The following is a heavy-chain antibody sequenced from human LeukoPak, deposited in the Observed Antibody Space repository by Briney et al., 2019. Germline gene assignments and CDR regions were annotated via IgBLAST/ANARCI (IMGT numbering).Heavy chain of an antibody. CDR3: ARVPHSGWYVNY. CDR2: IYHSGST. V-gene: IGHV4-38-2*01. CDR1: GYSISSGYY. J-gene: IGHJ4*02. D-gene: IGHD6-19*01. Sequence: SETLSLTCAVSGYSISSGYYWGWIRQPPGKGLEWIGSIYHSGSTYYNPSLKSRVTISVDTSKNQFSLKLSSVTAADTAVYYCARVPHSGWYVNYWGQGALVTVSS.